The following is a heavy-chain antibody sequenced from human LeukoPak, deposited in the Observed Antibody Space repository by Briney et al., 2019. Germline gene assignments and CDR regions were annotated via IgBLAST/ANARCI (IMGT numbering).Heavy chain of an antibody. CDR3: ARSTGRGP. CDR2: INHSGST. Sequence: SKTLSLTCAVYGGSFSGYYWSWIRQPPGKGLEWIGEINHSGSTNYNPSLKSRVTISVDTSKNQFSLNLTSVTAADTAVYYCARSTGRGPWGQGTLVIVSS. V-gene: IGHV4-34*01. D-gene: IGHD3-10*01. CDR1: GGSFSGYY. J-gene: IGHJ5*02.